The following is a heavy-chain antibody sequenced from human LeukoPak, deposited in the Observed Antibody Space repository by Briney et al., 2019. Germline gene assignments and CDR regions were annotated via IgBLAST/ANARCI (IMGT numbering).Heavy chain of an antibody. J-gene: IGHJ6*03. V-gene: IGHV1-24*01. CDR3: ARGQEYFDWLSNSPHYYYYMDV. CDR2: FDPEDGET. D-gene: IGHD3-9*01. Sequence: ASVKVSCKVSGYTLSELSIHWVRQAPGKGLEWMGGFDPEDGETIYAQKFQGRVTMTEDTSTDTAYMELTSLRSEDTAVYYCARGQEYFDWLSNSPHYYYYMDVWGEGTTVTISS. CDR1: GYTLSELS.